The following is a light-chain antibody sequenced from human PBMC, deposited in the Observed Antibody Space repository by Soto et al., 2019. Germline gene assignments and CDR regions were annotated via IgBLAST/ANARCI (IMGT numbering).Light chain of an antibody. Sequence: EIVLTQSPGTLSLSPGERATLSCRASQSVSSSYLAWYQQKPGQAPRLLIYGASSRATGIPDRFSGSGSGTYFPLTISRLEPEDFAVYYCQQYGSSLTWTFGQGTKVEIK. CDR3: QQYGSSLTWT. CDR2: GAS. J-gene: IGKJ1*01. CDR1: QSVSSSY. V-gene: IGKV3-20*01.